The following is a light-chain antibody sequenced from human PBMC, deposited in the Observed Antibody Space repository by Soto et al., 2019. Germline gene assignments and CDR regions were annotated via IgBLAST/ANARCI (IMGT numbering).Light chain of an antibody. J-gene: IGLJ1*01. CDR2: DVI. CDR1: NTDVGAYDY. CDR3: SSYSTIINLV. Sequence: SLLPQLASVSGSPGQSLTISCSGTNTDVGAYDYVSWYQQHPGKAPKLILYDVINRPSGVSDRFSGSKSGNTASLTISGLQAEDEAEYFCSSYSTIINLVFGTGTKVTVL. V-gene: IGLV2-14*03.